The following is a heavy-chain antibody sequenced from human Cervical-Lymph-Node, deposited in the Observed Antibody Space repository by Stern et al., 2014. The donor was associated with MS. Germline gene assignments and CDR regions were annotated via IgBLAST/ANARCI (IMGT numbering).Heavy chain of an antibody. CDR1: GYSFTSYW. CDR3: ARRHCSSRRCGWFDP. V-gene: IGHV5-51*01. CDR2: INPGGYDT. D-gene: IGHD2-2*01. J-gene: IGHJ5*02. Sequence: EVQLVESGAEVKKPGESLKISCKGSGYSFTSYWIGWVRQMPGKGLEWMGIINPGGYDTRYSKSFQGQVTISADQSISTAYLQWSSLKASDTAMYYCARRHCSSRRCGWFDPWGQGTLVTVSS.